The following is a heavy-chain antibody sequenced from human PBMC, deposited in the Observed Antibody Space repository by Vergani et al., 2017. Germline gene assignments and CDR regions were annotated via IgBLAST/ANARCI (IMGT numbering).Heavy chain of an antibody. CDR2: IATAGDT. V-gene: IGHV3-13*01. D-gene: IGHD4-17*01. J-gene: IGHJ4*02. CDR1: GFTVSNYD. Sequence: EVQLVESGGGLVQPGGSLRLSCAASGFTVSNYDMHWVRQVLGKGLEWVSGIATAGDTYYPGSVKGRFTISRENAKNSLYLHMNSLRAGDTAVYYCARGGRYGDYDHPFDYWGQGTLVTVSS. CDR3: ARGGRYGDYDHPFDY.